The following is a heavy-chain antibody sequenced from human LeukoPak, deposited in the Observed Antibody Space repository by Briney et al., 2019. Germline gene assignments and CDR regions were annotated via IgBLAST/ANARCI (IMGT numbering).Heavy chain of an antibody. D-gene: IGHD4-17*01. CDR2: IFPGDSDT. V-gene: IGHV5-51*01. CDR3: ARVVDYGDYRNGFLDC. J-gene: IGHJ4*02. Sequence: GESLKISCKGSGYTFSIYWIGWVRQMPGKGLEWMGIIFPGDSDTRYSPSFQGQVTLSVDKSISTAYLQWSSLKASDTAMYYCARVVDYGDYRNGFLDCWGQGTLVTVSS. CDR1: GYTFSIYW.